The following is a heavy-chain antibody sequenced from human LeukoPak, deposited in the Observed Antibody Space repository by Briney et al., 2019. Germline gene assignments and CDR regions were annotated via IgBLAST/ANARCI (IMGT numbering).Heavy chain of an antibody. J-gene: IGHJ4*02. Sequence: ASVKVSCKASGYTFTSYDINWVRQATGQGLEWMGWMNPNSGNTGYAQKFQGRVTMTRNTSISTAYMELSSLRSEDTAAYYCARGVIAARPRRRRSGFDYWGQGTLVTVSS. CDR1: GYTFTSYD. CDR3: ARGVIAARPRRRRSGFDY. CDR2: MNPNSGNT. V-gene: IGHV1-8*01. D-gene: IGHD6-6*01.